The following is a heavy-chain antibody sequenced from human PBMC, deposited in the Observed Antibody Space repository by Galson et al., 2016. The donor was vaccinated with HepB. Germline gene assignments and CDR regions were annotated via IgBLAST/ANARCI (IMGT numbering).Heavy chain of an antibody. CDR1: GDSLSGLS. V-gene: IGHV1-24*01. CDR3: ATDRAEAALEAFDL. Sequence: SVKVSCKVSGDSLSGLSMHWVRQAPGKGLEYMGISVAEDGEPFYAEKFQGRVTMMEDTSTDIAYLELRSLRSEDTAVYYCATDRAEAALEAFDLWGQGTMVTVSS. CDR2: SVAEDGEP. J-gene: IGHJ3*01. D-gene: IGHD6-19*01.